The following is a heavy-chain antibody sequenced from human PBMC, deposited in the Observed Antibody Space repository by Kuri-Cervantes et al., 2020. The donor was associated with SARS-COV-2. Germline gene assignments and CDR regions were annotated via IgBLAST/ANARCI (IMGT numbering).Heavy chain of an antibody. J-gene: IGHJ4*02. D-gene: IGHD2-2*01. CDR2: IIPIFGTA. CDR3: ARGPGCSSTNCPNFDY. Sequence: SVKVSCKASGCTFSSYAISWVRQAPGQGVEWMGGIIPIFGTANYAQKFQGSVPITADKTTSTAYMELRSLRSDDPAVYYCARGPGCSSTNCPNFDYLGQGTLVTVSS. CDR1: GCTFSSYA. V-gene: IGHV1-69*06.